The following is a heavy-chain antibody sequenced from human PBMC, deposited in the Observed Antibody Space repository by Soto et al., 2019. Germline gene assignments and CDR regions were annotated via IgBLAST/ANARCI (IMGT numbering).Heavy chain of an antibody. Sequence: SETLSLTCTVSGGSISSYCWSWIRQPPGKGMEWIGYIYYNGSTNYNPSLKSRVTISVDTSKNQFSLKLSSVTAADTAVYYCARDRPARASGYPLSPPYYFYVMDVWGQGTTVTVSS. CDR2: IYYNGST. CDR3: ARDRPARASGYPLSPPYYFYVMDV. CDR1: GGSISSYC. V-gene: IGHV4-59*01. J-gene: IGHJ6*02. D-gene: IGHD5-12*01.